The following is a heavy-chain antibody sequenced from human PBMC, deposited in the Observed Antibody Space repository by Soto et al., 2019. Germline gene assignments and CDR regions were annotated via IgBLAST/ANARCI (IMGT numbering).Heavy chain of an antibody. CDR2: IDPSDSYT. V-gene: IGHV5-10-1*03. CDR3: ATRDQYDYVWGSFSN. CDR1: GYSFTSYW. D-gene: IGHD3-16*01. Sequence: EVQLVQSGAEVKKPGESLRISCKGSGYSFTSYWISWVRQMPGKGLEWMGRIDPSDSYTKYSPPFQGHVTFSSDKSSSTAYLQWSSLRASDTAMYYCATRDQYDYVWGSFSNWGQGTLVTVSS. J-gene: IGHJ4*02.